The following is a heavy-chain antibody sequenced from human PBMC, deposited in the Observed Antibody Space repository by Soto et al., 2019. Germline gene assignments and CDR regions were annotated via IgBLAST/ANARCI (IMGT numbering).Heavy chain of an antibody. Sequence: PGGSLRLSCAASVFTFSSYSMSLVRQAPGKGLECVSAISGSGGSTYYADSVKGRFTISRANYKNTLYLQMNSLRAEDKAVYYCAKALSRSYFDYWGHGTRVTVSS. CDR1: VFTFSSYS. CDR3: AKALSRSYFDY. J-gene: IGHJ4*01. CDR2: ISGSGGST. V-gene: IGHV3-23*01.